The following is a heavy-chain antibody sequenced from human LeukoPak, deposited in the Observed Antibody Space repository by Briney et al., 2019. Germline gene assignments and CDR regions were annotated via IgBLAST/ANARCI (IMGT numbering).Heavy chain of an antibody. Sequence: ASVKVSCKVSGYTLTELSMHWVRQAPGKGLEWMGGFDPEDGETIYAQKFQGRVTMTEDTSTDTAYMELSSLRSEDTAVYYCATLRGYDSSGYYPGDFQHXGQGTLVTVSS. CDR3: ATLRGYDSSGYYPGDFQH. J-gene: IGHJ1*01. CDR1: GYTLTELS. D-gene: IGHD3-22*01. V-gene: IGHV1-24*01. CDR2: FDPEDGET.